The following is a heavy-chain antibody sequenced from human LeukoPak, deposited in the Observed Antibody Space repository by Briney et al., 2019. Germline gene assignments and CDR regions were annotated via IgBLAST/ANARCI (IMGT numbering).Heavy chain of an antibody. Sequence: TGGSLRLSCLTSGFTLSTNAMSWVRQAPGKGLEWISGISGSGASTYYADSVKGRFTISRDDSRNTLYLQMNSLRGDDTAVYYCAKDVGKWESLHFFDYWGQGTLDTVSS. CDR2: ISGSGAST. V-gene: IGHV3-23*01. J-gene: IGHJ4*02. CDR3: AKDVGKWESLHFFDY. D-gene: IGHD1-26*01. CDR1: GFTLSTNA.